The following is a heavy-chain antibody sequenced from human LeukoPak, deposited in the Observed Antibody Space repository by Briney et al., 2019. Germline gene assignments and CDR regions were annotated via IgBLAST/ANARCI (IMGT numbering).Heavy chain of an antibody. Sequence: PGGSLRLSCTDSGFTFSDYAMSCVPQAPGKGREGVSSISSTSSNTYFTESVMGRFTIYRDNSKNTLYLQMSSLRVDDTAVYYCATRGPRGGPFDYWGQGTLVTVSS. CDR1: GFTFSDYA. CDR2: ISSTSSNT. V-gene: IGHV3-23*01. J-gene: IGHJ4*02. CDR3: ATRGPRGGPFDY. D-gene: IGHD3-10*01.